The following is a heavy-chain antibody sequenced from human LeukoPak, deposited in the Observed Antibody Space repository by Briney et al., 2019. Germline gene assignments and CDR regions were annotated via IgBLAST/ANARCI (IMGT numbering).Heavy chain of an antibody. CDR1: GFTFSSYA. CDR3: ARWLTSSGSPCGLGN. Sequence: GGSLRLSCAASGFTFSSYAMHWVRQAPGKGLEWVAVISYDGSNKYYADSVKGRFTISRDNSKNTLYLQMNSLRAEDTAVYYCARWLTSSGSPCGLGNWGQGTLVTVSS. J-gene: IGHJ4*02. V-gene: IGHV3-30-3*01. D-gene: IGHD3-22*01. CDR2: ISYDGSNK.